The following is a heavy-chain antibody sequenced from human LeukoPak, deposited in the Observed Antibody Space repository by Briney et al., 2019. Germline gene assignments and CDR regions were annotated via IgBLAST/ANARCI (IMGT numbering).Heavy chain of an antibody. V-gene: IGHV4-38-2*01. D-gene: IGHD3-22*01. J-gene: IGHJ4*02. CDR2: LYYTGST. CDR1: GYSISSGYY. CDR3: ARLDLSNYDSSTF. Sequence: PSETLSLTCAVSGYSISSGYYWGWIRQPPGKGLEWIGSLYYTGSTYYNPSLKSRVTISVDMSKSHFSLKLNSVTAADTAVYYCARLDLSNYDSSTFWGQGTLVTVSS.